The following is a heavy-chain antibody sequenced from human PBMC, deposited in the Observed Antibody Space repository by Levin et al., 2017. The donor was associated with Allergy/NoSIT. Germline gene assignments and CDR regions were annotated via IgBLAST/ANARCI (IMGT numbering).Heavy chain of an antibody. CDR3: ARRYCSGGSCYFY. J-gene: IGHJ4*02. V-gene: IGHV3-53*01. Sequence: PGGSLRLSCAASGFIVSSNYMSWVRQAPGKGLEWVSVIYSGGSTYYADSVKGRFTISRDNSKNTLYLQMNSLRAEDTAVYYCARRYCSGGSCYFYWGQGTLVTVSS. CDR2: IYSGGST. D-gene: IGHD2-15*01. CDR1: GFIVSSNY.